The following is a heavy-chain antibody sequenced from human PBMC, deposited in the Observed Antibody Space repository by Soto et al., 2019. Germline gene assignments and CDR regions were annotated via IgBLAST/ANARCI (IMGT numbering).Heavy chain of an antibody. CDR1: GFTFSSYG. CDR2: ISYDGSNK. Sequence: QVQLVESGGGVVQPGRSLRLSCAASGFTFSSYGMHWVRQAPGKGLEWVAVISYDGSNKYYADSVKGRFTISRDNSKNTLYLQMNSLRAEDTAVYYCAKDDRRGGGHDYVWGSYRYPAWGQGTLVTVSS. CDR3: AKDDRRGGGHDYVWGSYRYPA. J-gene: IGHJ5*02. D-gene: IGHD3-16*02. V-gene: IGHV3-30*18.